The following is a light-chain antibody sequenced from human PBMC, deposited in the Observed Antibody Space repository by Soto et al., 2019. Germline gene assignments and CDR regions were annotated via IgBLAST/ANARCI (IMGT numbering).Light chain of an antibody. CDR2: EVS. Sequence: QSVLTQPPSVSGSPGQSVAISCTGTSSDVGSYNRVSWYQQPPGAAPKLMIYEVSNRPSGVPDRFSGSKSGNTASLTISGLQAEDEVDYYCNSYTGSSTYVFGTGTKLTVL. J-gene: IGLJ1*01. V-gene: IGLV2-18*02. CDR1: SSDVGSYNR. CDR3: NSYTGSSTYV.